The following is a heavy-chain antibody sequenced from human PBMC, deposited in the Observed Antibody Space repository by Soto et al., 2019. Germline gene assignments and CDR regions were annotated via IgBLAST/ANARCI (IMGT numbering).Heavy chain of an antibody. CDR2: IYHSGST. D-gene: IGHD2-2*01. J-gene: IGHJ4*02. V-gene: IGHV4-4*02. Sequence: QVQLQESGPGLVKPSGTLSLTCAVSGGSISSSNWWSWVRQPPGKGLEWIGEIYHSGSTNYNPSLKSRVTISVDKSKNQFSLKLSSVTAADTAVYYCATALRYCSSTSCSMGDYWGQGTLVTVSS. CDR3: ATALRYCSSTSCSMGDY. CDR1: GGSISSSNW.